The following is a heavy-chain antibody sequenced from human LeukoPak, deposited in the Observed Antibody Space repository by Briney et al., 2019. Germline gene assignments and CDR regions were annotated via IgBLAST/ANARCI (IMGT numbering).Heavy chain of an antibody. Sequence: SQTLSLTCALSGDSVSSNSAAWNWIRQSPSRGLEWLGRTYYRSKWYSDYAVSVKSRITINPDTSKNQFSLQLNSVTPEDTAVYYCARSYYDILTGYHWDAFDIWGQGTMVTASS. CDR2: TYYRSKWYS. J-gene: IGHJ3*02. D-gene: IGHD3-9*01. CDR3: ARSYYDILTGYHWDAFDI. CDR1: GDSVSSNSAA. V-gene: IGHV6-1*01.